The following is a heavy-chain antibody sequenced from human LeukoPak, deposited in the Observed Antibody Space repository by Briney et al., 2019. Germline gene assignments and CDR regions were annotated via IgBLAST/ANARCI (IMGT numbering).Heavy chain of an antibody. CDR1: GGSISSYY. J-gene: IGHJ4*02. CDR2: IYYSGST. D-gene: IGHD6-19*01. CDR3: ARDRVAVAGYFDY. V-gene: IGHV4-59*01. Sequence: SETLSLTCTVSGGSISSYYWSWIRQPPGKGLEWIGYIYYSGSTNYNPSLKSRVTISVDTSKNQFSLKLSSVTAADTAVYYCARDRVAVAGYFDYWGQGTLVTVPS.